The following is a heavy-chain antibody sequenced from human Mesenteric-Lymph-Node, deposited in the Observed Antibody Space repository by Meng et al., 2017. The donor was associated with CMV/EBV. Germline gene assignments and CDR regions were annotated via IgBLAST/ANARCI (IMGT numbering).Heavy chain of an antibody. J-gene: IGHJ5*02. CDR1: GFTFSTHE. CDR2: ISSRSNYK. V-gene: IGHV3-21*01. Sequence: GGSLRLSCAASGFTFSTHEMNWVRQAPGKGLEWVSSISSRSNYKYTADSVKGRFTISRDNAKNSLYLQMNSLRAEDTAVYYCVVDLVALLSWGQGTLVTVSS. D-gene: IGHD5-12*01. CDR3: VVDLVALLS.